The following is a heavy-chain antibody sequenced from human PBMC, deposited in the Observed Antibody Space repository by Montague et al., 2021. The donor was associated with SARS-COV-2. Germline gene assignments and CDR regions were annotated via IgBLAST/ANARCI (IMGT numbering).Heavy chain of an antibody. CDR1: GGSISSYY. J-gene: IGHJ6*02. D-gene: IGHD2-2*01. V-gene: IGHV4-59*01. CDR2: INYSGSA. Sequence: SETLSLTCTVSGGSISSYYWNWIRQSPGKGLEWIGYINYSGSANYNPSLKSRVTISVDTSKNQLSLNLSSVTAADTAVYYCARRGVVVIPAVVEYYYGMDVWGQGNTVTVSS. CDR3: ARRGVVVIPAVVEYYYGMDV.